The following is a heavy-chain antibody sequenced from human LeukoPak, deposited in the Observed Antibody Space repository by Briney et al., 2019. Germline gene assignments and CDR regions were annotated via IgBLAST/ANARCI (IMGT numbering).Heavy chain of an antibody. CDR2: ISGSGGST. CDR1: GFTFSSYA. V-gene: IGHV3-23*01. J-gene: IGHJ4*02. CDR3: AKDIAAAGTGLGDY. Sequence: GGSLRLSCAASGFTFSSYAVSWVRQAPGKGLEWVSAISGSGGSTYYADSVKGRFTISRDNPKNTLYLQMNSLRAEDTAVYYCAKDIAAAGTGLGDYWGQGTLVTVSS. D-gene: IGHD6-13*01.